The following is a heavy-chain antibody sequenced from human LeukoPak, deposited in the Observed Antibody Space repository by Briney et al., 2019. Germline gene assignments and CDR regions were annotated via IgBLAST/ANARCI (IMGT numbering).Heavy chain of an antibody. CDR1: GGSISSSSYY. D-gene: IGHD6-19*01. J-gene: IGHJ4*02. V-gene: IGHV4-39*07. Sequence: PSETLSLTCTVSGGSISSSSYYWGWIRQPPGKGLEWIGSIYYSGSTYYNPSLKSRVTISVDTSKNQFSLKLSSVTAADTAVYYCARVNAVAGSLRLFDYWGQGTLVTVSS. CDR2: IYYSGST. CDR3: ARVNAVAGSLRLFDY.